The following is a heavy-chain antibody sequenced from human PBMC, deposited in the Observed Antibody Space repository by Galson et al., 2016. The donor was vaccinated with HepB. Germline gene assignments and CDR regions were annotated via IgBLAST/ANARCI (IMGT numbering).Heavy chain of an antibody. Sequence: SLRLSCAASGYVFGDYAMSWFRQAPGKGLEWVTFIRSNTYGGTTEYAAAVKGRFTILRDDSQSIVYLQMNSLKTEDTAVYYCARGPSWLQYFDFWGQGTLVTVSS. J-gene: IGHJ4*02. D-gene: IGHD5-12*01. CDR2: IRSNTYGGTT. CDR3: ARGPSWLQYFDF. V-gene: IGHV3-49*03. CDR1: GYVFGDYA.